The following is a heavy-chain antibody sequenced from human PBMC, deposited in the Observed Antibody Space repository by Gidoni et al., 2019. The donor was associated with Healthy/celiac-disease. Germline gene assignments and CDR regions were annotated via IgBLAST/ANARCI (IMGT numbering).Heavy chain of an antibody. Sequence: EVQLVESGGGLVQPGGSLSLSCAASGFTFSSYWMSWVRQAPGKGLEWVANIKQDGSEKYYVDSVKGRFTISRDNAKNSLYLQMNSLRAEDTAVYYCARDGLSSYYYYYYGMDVWGQGTTVTVSS. D-gene: IGHD3-16*02. CDR1: GFTFSSYW. J-gene: IGHJ6*02. CDR3: ARDGLSSYYYYYYGMDV. V-gene: IGHV3-7*01. CDR2: IKQDGSEK.